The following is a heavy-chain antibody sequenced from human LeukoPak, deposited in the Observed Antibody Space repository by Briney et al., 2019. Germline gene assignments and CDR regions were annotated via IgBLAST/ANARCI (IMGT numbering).Heavy chain of an antibody. CDR1: GFTFSNYG. Sequence: PGRSLRLSCAASGFTFSNYGMHWVRQAPGKGLEWVAVISYDGSNKYYADSVKGRFTISRDNSKNTLYLQMNSLRAEDTAVYYCARGLGGSGDDFDYWGQGTLVTVSS. V-gene: IGHV3-30*03. CDR3: ARGLGGSGDDFDY. J-gene: IGHJ4*02. CDR2: ISYDGSNK. D-gene: IGHD3-16*01.